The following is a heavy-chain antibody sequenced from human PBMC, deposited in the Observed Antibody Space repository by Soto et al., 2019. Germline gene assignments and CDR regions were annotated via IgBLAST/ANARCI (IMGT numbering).Heavy chain of an antibody. D-gene: IGHD3-3*01. V-gene: IGHV4-59*01. CDR2: IYYSGST. CDR1: GGSISSYY. J-gene: IGHJ4*02. Sequence: PSETLSLTCTVSGGSISSYYWSWIRQHPGKGLEWIGYIYYSGSTNYNPSLKSRVTISVDTSKNQFSLKLSSVTAADTAVYYCARGGGYDFWSGYPYYFDYWGQGTLVTVAS. CDR3: ARGGGYDFWSGYPYYFDY.